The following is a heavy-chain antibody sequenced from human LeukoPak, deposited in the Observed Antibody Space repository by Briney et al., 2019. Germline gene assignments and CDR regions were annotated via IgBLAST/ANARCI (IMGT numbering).Heavy chain of an antibody. CDR3: AKEGGDYNYYYYMDV. Sequence: GGSLRLSCAASGFTFSSYWMSWVRQAPGKGLEWVSAISGSGGSTYYADSVKGRFTISRDNSKNTLYLQMNSLRAEDTAIYYCAKEGGDYNYYYYMDVWGKGTTVTVSS. CDR2: ISGSGGST. CDR1: GFTFSSYW. D-gene: IGHD2-21*02. J-gene: IGHJ6*03. V-gene: IGHV3-23*01.